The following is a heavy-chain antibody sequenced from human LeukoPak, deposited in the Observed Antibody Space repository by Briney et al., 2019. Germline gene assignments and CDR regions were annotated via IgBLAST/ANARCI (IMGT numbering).Heavy chain of an antibody. CDR2: ISAYNGNT. CDR3: AREPYCSSTSCYIRNYYYYGMDA. Sequence: GASVKVSCKASGYTFTSYGISWVRQAPGQGLEWMGWISAYNGNTNYAQKLQGRVTMTTDTSTSTAYMELRSLRSDDTAVYYCAREPYCSSTSCYIRNYYYYGMDAWGQGTTVTVSS. D-gene: IGHD2-2*02. V-gene: IGHV1-18*01. CDR1: GYTFTSYG. J-gene: IGHJ6*02.